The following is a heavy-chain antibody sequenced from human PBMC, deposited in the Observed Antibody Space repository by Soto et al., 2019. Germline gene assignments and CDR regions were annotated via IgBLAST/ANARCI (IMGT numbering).Heavy chain of an antibody. CDR3: TTIPRSGPWSH. J-gene: IGHJ4*02. CDR2: VRNKGYNYAT. V-gene: IGHV3-73*01. Sequence: GGSLRLSCAASGFTFSAAAIHWVRQASGKGLEWIGLVRNKGYNYATVYAASVKGRITISRDDSKNTLYLQMNSLKTEDTAVYYCTTIPRSGPWSHWGQGTLVTV. D-gene: IGHD3-3*01. CDR1: GFTFSAAA.